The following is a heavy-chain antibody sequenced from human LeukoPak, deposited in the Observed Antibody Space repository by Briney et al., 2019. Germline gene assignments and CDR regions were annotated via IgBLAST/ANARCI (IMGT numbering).Heavy chain of an antibody. J-gene: IGHJ4*02. Sequence: PGGSLRLSCAPSALTFSSYSMNWVRQAPGKGLEWVSSISGSGGFSNYADSVKGRFTISRDNAKNSLFLQMNSLRAEDTAVYYCAREGNYGDPYFDDWGQGTLVTVSS. V-gene: IGHV3-21*01. CDR2: ISGSGGFS. D-gene: IGHD4-17*01. CDR3: AREGNYGDPYFDD. CDR1: ALTFSSYS.